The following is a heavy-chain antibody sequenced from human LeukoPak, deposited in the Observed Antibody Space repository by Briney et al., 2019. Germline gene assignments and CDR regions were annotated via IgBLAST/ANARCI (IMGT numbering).Heavy chain of an antibody. J-gene: IGHJ3*02. CDR1: GFTVSSNY. CDR3: ARDDQGAFDI. D-gene: IGHD2-2*01. V-gene: IGHV3-66*01. CDR2: IYSGGST. Sequence: GGSLRLSCAASGFTVSSNYMSWVRQAPGKGLEWVSVIYSGGSTYCADSVKGRFTISRDNSKNTLYLQMNSLRAEDTAVYYCARDDQGAFDIWGQGTMVTVSS.